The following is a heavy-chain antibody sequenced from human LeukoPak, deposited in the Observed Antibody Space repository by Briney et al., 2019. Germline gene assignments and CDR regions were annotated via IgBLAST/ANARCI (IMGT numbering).Heavy chain of an antibody. V-gene: IGHV3-74*01. D-gene: IGHD3-10*01. CDR1: GFPFANTW. CDR2: INNDGSIT. Sequence: GGSLRLSCAASGFPFANTWIHWVRQAPGKGLVWVSLINNDGSITNYADSVKGRFTTSRDNAKNTVYLQMNSLRAEDTAVYYCAIGGTYGSGSWGQGTLVTVSS. J-gene: IGHJ4*02. CDR3: AIGGTYGSGS.